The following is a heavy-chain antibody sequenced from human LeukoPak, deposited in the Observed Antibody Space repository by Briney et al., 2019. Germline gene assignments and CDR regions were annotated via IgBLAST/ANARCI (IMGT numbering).Heavy chain of an antibody. D-gene: IGHD3-10*01. V-gene: IGHV1-46*01. CDR2: INPSGGST. J-gene: IGHJ5*02. CDR1: GYTFTSYY. CDR3: ARDSGTTGEVKFDP. Sequence: ASVKVSCKASGYTFTSYYMHWVRQAPGQGLEWMGIINPSGGSTSYAQKFQGRVTMSVDTSKNQFSLKLSSVTAADTAVYYCARDSGTTGEVKFDPWGQGTLVTVSS.